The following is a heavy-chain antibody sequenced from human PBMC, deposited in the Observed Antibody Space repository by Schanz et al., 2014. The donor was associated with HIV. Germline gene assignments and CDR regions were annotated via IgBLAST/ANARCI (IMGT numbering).Heavy chain of an antibody. J-gene: IGHJ6*02. D-gene: IGHD3-16*01. Sequence: QVQLVESGGGLVKPGGSLRLSCAASGFSFSSYGMHWVRQAPGKGLEWVAVIWYDGSNKYYADSVKGRFTISRDNSKNTLFLQMNSLRGEDTAVYYCARVANWDYYGMDVWGRGTTVTVSS. CDR2: IWYDGSNK. CDR1: GFSFSSYG. V-gene: IGHV3-33*08. CDR3: ARVANWDYYGMDV.